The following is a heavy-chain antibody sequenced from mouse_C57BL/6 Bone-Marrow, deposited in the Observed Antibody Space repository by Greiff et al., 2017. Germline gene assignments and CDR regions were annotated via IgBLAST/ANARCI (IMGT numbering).Heavy chain of an antibody. V-gene: IGHV5-17*01. CDR3: ARPHCGRSYFFDY. CDR2: ISSGSSTI. J-gene: IGHJ2*01. CDR1: GFTFSDYG. Sequence: EVQGVESGGGLVKPGGSLKLSCAASGFTFSDYGMHWVRQAPEKGLEWVAYISSGSSTIYYADTVKGRFTISRDNAKNTLFLQMTSLSSEDTAMYYCARPHCGRSYFFDYWGQGTTLTVSS.